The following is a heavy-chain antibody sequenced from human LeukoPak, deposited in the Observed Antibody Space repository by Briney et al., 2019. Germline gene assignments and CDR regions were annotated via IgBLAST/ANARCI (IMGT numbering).Heavy chain of an antibody. CDR3: ARDPSSGWYLKGWFDP. Sequence: GSLRLSCGVSGITFSSYSMNWVRQAPGKGLEWLSYISSSSSTIYYADSVKGRFTISRDNAKNPLYLQMNSLRAEDTAVYYCARDPSSGWYLKGWFDPWGQGTLVTVSS. CDR1: GITFSSYS. D-gene: IGHD6-19*01. CDR2: ISSSSSTI. V-gene: IGHV3-48*01. J-gene: IGHJ5*02.